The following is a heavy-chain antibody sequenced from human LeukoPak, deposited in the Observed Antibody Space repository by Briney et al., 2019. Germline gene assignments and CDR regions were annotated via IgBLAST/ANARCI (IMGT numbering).Heavy chain of an antibody. CDR2: TYYSGST. V-gene: IGHV4-59*01. CDR3: ARVSGATITTYYGMDV. Sequence: KPSETLSLTCTVSGGSISSYYWSWIRQPPGKGLEWIGYTYYSGSTNYNPSLKSRLTISIDTSKNQFSLRLSSVTSVDTAVYYCARVSGATITTYYGMDVWGQGTTVTVS. D-gene: IGHD5-12*01. CDR1: GGSISSYY. J-gene: IGHJ6*02.